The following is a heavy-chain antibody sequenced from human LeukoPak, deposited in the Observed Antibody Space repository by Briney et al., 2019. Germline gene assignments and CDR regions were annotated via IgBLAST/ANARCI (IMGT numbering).Heavy chain of an antibody. J-gene: IGHJ4*02. CDR1: GGSISSYY. Sequence: SETLSLTCTVSGGSISSYYWSWIRLPPGKGLEWIGYIYYSGSTNYNPSPKSRVTISVDTSKNQFSLKLSSVTAADTAVYYCAREPYSSPYYFDYWGQGTLVTVSS. CDR3: AREPYSSPYYFDY. D-gene: IGHD6-13*01. V-gene: IGHV4-59*12. CDR2: IYYSGST.